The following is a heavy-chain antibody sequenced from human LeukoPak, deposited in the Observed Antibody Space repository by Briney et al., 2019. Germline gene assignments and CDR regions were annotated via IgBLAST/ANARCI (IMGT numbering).Heavy chain of an antibody. CDR2: IWYDGSNK. V-gene: IGHV3-33*01. CDR1: GFTFSSYG. CDR3: ARDFYGGNSVYFQH. Sequence: GRSLRLSCAASGFTFSSYGMHWVRQAPGKGLEWVAVIWYDGSNKYYADFVKGRFTISRDNSKNTLYLQMNSLRAEDTAVYYCARDFYGGNSVYFQHWGQGTLVTVSS. D-gene: IGHD4-23*01. J-gene: IGHJ1*01.